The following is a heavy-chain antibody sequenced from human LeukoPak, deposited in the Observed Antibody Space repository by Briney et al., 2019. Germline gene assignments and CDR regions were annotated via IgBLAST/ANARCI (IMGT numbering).Heavy chain of an antibody. Sequence: LPETLSLTCTDSGGSISSYYWSWLRQPPGKGLGWIGYIYYSGSTNYNPSLKSRVTISVDTSKNQFSLNLSSVTAADTAVYYCARGPPGKENAFDIWGQGTMVTVSS. V-gene: IGHV4-59*01. CDR1: GGSISSYY. CDR3: ARGPPGKENAFDI. D-gene: IGHD2-2*01. CDR2: IYYSGST. J-gene: IGHJ3*02.